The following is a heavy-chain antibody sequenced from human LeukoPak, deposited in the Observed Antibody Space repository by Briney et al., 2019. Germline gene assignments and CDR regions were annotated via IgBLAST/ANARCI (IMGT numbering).Heavy chain of an antibody. D-gene: IGHD2-15*01. CDR2: IIPIFGIA. J-gene: IGHJ3*02. V-gene: IGHV1-69*04. CDR3: ARPWCGQGYCSGGSWANGAFGI. Sequence: ASVKVSCKASGGTFSSYAISWVRQAPGQGLEWMGRIIPIFGIANYAQKFQGRVTITADKSTSTAYMELSSLRSEDTAVYYCARPWCGQGYCSGGSWANGAFGIWGQGTMVTVSS. CDR1: GGTFSSYA.